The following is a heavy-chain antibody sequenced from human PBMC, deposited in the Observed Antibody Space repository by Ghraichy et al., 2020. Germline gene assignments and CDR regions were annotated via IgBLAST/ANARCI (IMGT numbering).Heavy chain of an antibody. CDR2: ISSSSSYI. CDR3: ATAPGGTLNI. V-gene: IGHV3-21*06. Sequence: GGSLRLSCAASGFTFSSYSMNWVRQAPGKGLEWVSFISSSSSYIYYADSVKGRFTISRDNAKNSLYLQMNSLRAEDTAIYYCATAPGGTLNIWGQGTMVTVSS. D-gene: IGHD1-26*01. J-gene: IGHJ3*02. CDR1: GFTFSSYS.